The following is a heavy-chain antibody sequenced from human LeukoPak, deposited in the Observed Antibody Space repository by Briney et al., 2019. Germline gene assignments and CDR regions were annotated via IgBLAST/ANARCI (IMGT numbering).Heavy chain of an antibody. J-gene: IGHJ4*02. CDR2: ILYDGTNQ. V-gene: IGHV3-30-3*01. Sequence: PGRSLRLSCAASGFTFSTYTMHWVRQAPGKGLEWVAVILYDGTNQYYADSVKGRFTISRDNSRNTLYLQMNSLKVEDTAVYYCARDFRVYRDYVAYFDSWGQGTLVTVSS. CDR3: ARDFRVYRDYVAYFDS. D-gene: IGHD4-17*01. CDR1: GFTFSTYT.